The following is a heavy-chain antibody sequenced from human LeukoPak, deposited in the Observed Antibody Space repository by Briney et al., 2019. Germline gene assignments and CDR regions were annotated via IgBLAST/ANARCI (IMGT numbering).Heavy chain of an antibody. J-gene: IGHJ5*02. Sequence: SETLSLTCTVSGGSISSYYWSWIRQPAGKGLEWIGLIYSSGSTNYNPSLKSRVTMSVDTSKNQFSLKLSSVTAADTAVYYCARVIGYRTIRGDWFDPWGQGTLVTVSS. CDR3: ARVIGYRTIRGDWFDP. D-gene: IGHD3-16*02. V-gene: IGHV4-4*07. CDR2: IYSSGST. CDR1: GGSISSYY.